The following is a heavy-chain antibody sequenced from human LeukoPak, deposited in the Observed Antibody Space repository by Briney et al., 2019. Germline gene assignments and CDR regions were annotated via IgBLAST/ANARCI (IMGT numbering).Heavy chain of an antibody. CDR3: ARDRGRNSFDY. Sequence: GGCLRLSCAASGFTFDDYGMSWVRQAPGKGLEWVSGINWNGGRAGHADSVKGRFTISRDNSKNLLYLQLTSLRAEDTALYYCARDRGRNSFDYWGQGTLVSVSS. CDR1: GFTFDDYG. J-gene: IGHJ4*02. CDR2: INWNGGRA. D-gene: IGHD1-14*01. V-gene: IGHV3-20*04.